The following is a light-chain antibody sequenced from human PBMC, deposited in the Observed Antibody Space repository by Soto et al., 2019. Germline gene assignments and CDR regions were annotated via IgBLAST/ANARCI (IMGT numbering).Light chain of an antibody. V-gene: IGKV3-20*01. J-gene: IGKJ2*01. CDR2: AAS. CDR3: HQYHNPPQT. Sequence: EIVLTQSPGTLSLSPGERATLSCRASQSVSSSYLAWYQQKPGQAPRLLIYAASYRATGISDKFSGSGSGTDFSLTISRLEPEDSAVYYCHQYHNPPQTFGQGTKVDNK. CDR1: QSVSSSY.